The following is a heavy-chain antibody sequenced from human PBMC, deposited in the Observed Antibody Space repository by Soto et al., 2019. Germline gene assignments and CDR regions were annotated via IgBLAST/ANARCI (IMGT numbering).Heavy chain of an antibody. D-gene: IGHD3-3*01. CDR3: AREEPYYDFWSGYPELSGMDV. V-gene: IGHV3-30-3*01. CDR2: ISYDGSNK. Sequence: GGSLRLSCAASGFTFSSYAMRWVRQAPGKGLEWVAVISYDGSNKYYADSVKGRFTISRDNSKNTLYLQMNSLRAEDTAVYYCAREEPYYDFWSGYPELSGMDVWGQGTTVTVSS. J-gene: IGHJ6*02. CDR1: GFTFSSYA.